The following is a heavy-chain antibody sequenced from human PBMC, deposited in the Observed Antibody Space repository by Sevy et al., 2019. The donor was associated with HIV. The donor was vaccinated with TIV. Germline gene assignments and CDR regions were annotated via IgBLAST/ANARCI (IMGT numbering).Heavy chain of an antibody. CDR1: GFTFSTYT. CDR3: ARAAYYCSTTSCYIDY. D-gene: IGHD2-2*02. Sequence: GGSLRLSCAASGFTFSTYTMNWVRQAPGKGLEWVSSISSSSSYIYYTDSLKGRFTNSRDNAKNSLYLQMNSLRVEDTAVYYCARAAYYCSTTSCYIDYWGQGTLVTVSS. J-gene: IGHJ4*02. V-gene: IGHV3-21*01. CDR2: ISSSSSYI.